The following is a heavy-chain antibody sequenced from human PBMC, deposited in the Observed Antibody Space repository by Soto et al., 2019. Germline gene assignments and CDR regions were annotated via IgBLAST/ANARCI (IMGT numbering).Heavy chain of an antibody. Sequence: QVQLVQSGAEVKKPGSSVKVSCKASGGTFSSYTISWVRQAPGQGLEWMGRIIPILGIANYAQKFQGRVTITADNSTSTAYMELRSRRSEDTAVYYCARTVYCSGGSCYSPYYYYYMDVWGKGTTVTVSS. CDR2: IIPILGIA. J-gene: IGHJ6*03. D-gene: IGHD2-15*01. CDR3: ARTVYCSGGSCYSPYYYYYMDV. V-gene: IGHV1-69*02. CDR1: GGTFSSYT.